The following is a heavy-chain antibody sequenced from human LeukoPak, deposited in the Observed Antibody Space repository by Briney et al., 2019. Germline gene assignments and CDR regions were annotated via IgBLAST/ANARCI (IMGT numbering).Heavy chain of an antibody. CDR1: GYTFTGYY. J-gene: IGHJ4*02. D-gene: IGHD4-17*01. CDR2: INPNSGGT. Sequence: ASVKVSCKASGYTFTGYYMHWVRQAPGQGLEWMGRINPNSGGTNYAQKFQGRVTMTRDTSISTAYMELSRLRSDDTAVYYCARVGDYWENFDYWGQGTLVTVFS. CDR3: ARVGDYWENFDY. V-gene: IGHV1-2*06.